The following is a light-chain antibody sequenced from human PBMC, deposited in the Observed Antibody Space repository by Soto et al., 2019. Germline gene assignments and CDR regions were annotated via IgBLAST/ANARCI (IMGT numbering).Light chain of an antibody. J-gene: IGKJ4*01. Sequence: EIVLTPSPGTLSLSPVGRATLSCRASQSVSSYLAWYQQKPGQAPRLLIYDASNRATGIPARFSGSGSGTDFTLTISSLEPEDFAVYYCQHRAGWPPALTFGGGTKVDIK. CDR1: QSVSSY. CDR3: QHRAGWPPALT. V-gene: IGKV3-11*01. CDR2: DAS.